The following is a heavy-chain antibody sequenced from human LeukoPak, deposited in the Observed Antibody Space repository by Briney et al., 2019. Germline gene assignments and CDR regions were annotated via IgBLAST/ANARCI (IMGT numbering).Heavy chain of an antibody. V-gene: IGHV4-59*01. CDR3: ARAEFKYSCGLLPFDY. J-gene: IGHJ4*02. D-gene: IGHD5-18*01. Sequence: SETLSLTCTVSGGSISSFYWTWIRQPPGKGLEWIGYIYYTGNTNYNPSLKSRVTMSLDTSKNQFSLTLSSVTAADTAVYYCARAEFKYSCGLLPFDYWGQGTLVTVSS. CDR2: IYYTGNT. CDR1: GGSISSFY.